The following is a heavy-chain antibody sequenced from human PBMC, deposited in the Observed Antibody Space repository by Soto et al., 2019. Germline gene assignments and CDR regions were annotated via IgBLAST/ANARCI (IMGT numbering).Heavy chain of an antibody. V-gene: IGHV3-30*18. CDR3: AKERSGGSGDY. CDR1: GFTFSSYG. CDR2: ISYDGSNK. D-gene: IGHD2-15*01. J-gene: IGHJ4*02. Sequence: GGSLRLSCAASGFTFSSYGMHWVRQAPGKGLEWVAVISYDGSNKYYADSVKGRFTISRDNSKNTLYLQMNSLRAEDTAVYYCAKERSGGSGDYWGQGTLVTVSS.